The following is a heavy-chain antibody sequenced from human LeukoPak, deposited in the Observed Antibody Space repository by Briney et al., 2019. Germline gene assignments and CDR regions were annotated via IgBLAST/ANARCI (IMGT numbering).Heavy chain of an antibody. CDR3: ARRPSKYYDILTGYYRSEFDY. CDR1: GYTFTSYD. Sequence: ASVKVSCKASGYTFTSYDINWVRQATGQGLEWMGWMNPNSGNTGYAQKFQGRVTMTRNTSISTAYMELSSLRSEDTAVYYCARRPSKYYDILTGYYRSEFDYWGQGTLVTVSS. J-gene: IGHJ4*02. V-gene: IGHV1-8*01. CDR2: MNPNSGNT. D-gene: IGHD3-9*01.